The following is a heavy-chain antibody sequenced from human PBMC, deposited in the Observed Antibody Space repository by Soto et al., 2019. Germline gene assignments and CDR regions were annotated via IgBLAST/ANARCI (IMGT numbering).Heavy chain of an antibody. CDR1: GGTFSSYA. Sequence: QVQLVQSGAEVKKPGSSVKVSCKASGGTFSSYAISWVRQAPGQGLEWMGGIIPIFGTANYAQKFQGRVTITADESTSTAYMELSSLRSEDTAVYYCARALGLYYYDSSGPPDAFDIWGQGTMVTVSS. CDR3: ARALGLYYYDSSGPPDAFDI. D-gene: IGHD3-22*01. V-gene: IGHV1-69*12. J-gene: IGHJ3*02. CDR2: IIPIFGTA.